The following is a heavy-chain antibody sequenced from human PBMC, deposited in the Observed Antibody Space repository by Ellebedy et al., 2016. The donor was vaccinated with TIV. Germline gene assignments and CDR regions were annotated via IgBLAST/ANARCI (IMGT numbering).Heavy chain of an antibody. V-gene: IGHV3-30*04. CDR1: GFTFSDYS. CDR3: ARGTSGWFGVDY. D-gene: IGHD3-10*01. CDR2: GGTDY. J-gene: IGHJ4*02. Sequence: PGGSLRLSCAASGFTFSDYSMHWVRQAPGKGLEWVAVGGTDYYYADSVKGRFTISRDTSESTLSLQINSLRPADTAVYYCARGTSGWFGVDYWGQGTLVTVSS.